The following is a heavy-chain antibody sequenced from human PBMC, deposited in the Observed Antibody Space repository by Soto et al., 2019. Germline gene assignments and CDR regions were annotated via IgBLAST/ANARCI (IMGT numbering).Heavy chain of an antibody. CDR2: ISDSGATT. D-gene: IGHD6-19*01. V-gene: IGHV3-23*01. J-gene: IGHJ4*02. CDR1: GFTFGENA. CDR3: AKEDTSSGSLDY. Sequence: PVGSLNLSCAASGFTFGENAMSWVRPAPGKGLEWVSGISDSGATTYYADSVRGRFTISRDNSKNTLYLQMKSLRAEDSASYYCAKEDTSSGSLDYWGQGALVTVSS.